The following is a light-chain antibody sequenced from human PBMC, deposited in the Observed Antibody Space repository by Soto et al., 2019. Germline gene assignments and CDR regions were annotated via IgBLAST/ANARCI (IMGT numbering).Light chain of an antibody. CDR1: STDVVGYNY. Sequence: QSALTQPASVSGSPGQSITISCTGTSTDVVGYNYVSWYQHHPGKAPKLMIYDFSNPPSGVSNRFSGSKSGNTASLIISGLQAEDEADYYCSSYTSSSTLSTYVFRTRTKVTVL. CDR2: DFS. CDR3: SSYTSSSTLSTYV. V-gene: IGLV2-14*03. J-gene: IGLJ1*01.